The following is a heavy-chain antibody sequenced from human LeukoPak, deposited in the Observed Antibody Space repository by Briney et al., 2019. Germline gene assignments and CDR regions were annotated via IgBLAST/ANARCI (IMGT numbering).Heavy chain of an antibody. D-gene: IGHD3-10*01. CDR3: ARLGYHGSGSYYRPRPYDY. Sequence: SETLSLTCTVSGGSMSSSSYYWGWIRQLPGKGLEWLGRIYYSGSTYYNPSLKSRVTISVDSSKNQFSLKLSSVTAADTAVYYCARLGYHGSGSYYRPRPYDYWGQGTLVTVSS. CDR2: IYYSGST. CDR1: GGSMSSSSYY. V-gene: IGHV4-39*07. J-gene: IGHJ4*02.